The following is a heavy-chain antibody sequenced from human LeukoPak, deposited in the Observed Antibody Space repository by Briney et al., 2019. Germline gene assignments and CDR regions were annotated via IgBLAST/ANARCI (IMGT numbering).Heavy chain of an antibody. CDR2: TYYRSKWYN. J-gene: IGHJ4*02. D-gene: IGHD5-12*01. CDR1: GDSVSSNSAT. Sequence: SQTLSLTCAISGDSVSSNSATWNWIRQSPSRGLEWLGRTYYRSKWYNDYAVSVQGRITVNPDTSKNQFSLKLSSVTAADTAVYYCASYEGRFDYWGQGTLVTVSS. CDR3: ASYEGRFDY. V-gene: IGHV6-1*01.